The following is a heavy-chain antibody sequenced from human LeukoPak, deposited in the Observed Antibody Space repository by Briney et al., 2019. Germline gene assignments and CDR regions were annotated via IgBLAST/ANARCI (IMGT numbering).Heavy chain of an antibody. D-gene: IGHD3-9*01. CDR2: IIPISGTA. CDR3: AREGNYDILTGSSPGFFYYMDV. V-gene: IGHV1-69*13. CDR1: GGTFSSYA. J-gene: IGHJ6*03. Sequence: SVKVSCKASGGTFSSYAISWVRQAPGQGLEWMGGIIPISGTANYAQKFQGRVTITADESTSTAYMELSSLRSEDTAVYYCAREGNYDILTGSSPGFFYYMDVWGKGTTVIVSS.